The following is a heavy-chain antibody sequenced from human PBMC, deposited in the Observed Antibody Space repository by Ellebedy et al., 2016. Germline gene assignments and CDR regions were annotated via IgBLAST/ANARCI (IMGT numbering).Heavy chain of an antibody. Sequence: GESLKISCAASGFTFSSHWMHWVRQVPGKGLVWVSRISTDGSSTTYADSVKGRFTISRDSSKDTLYLQMSSLRAEDTAVYYCAKNAYGSGSHFYLDYWGQGALVTVSS. D-gene: IGHD3-10*01. CDR3: AKNAYGSGSHFYLDY. V-gene: IGHV3-74*01. J-gene: IGHJ4*02. CDR1: GFTFSSHW. CDR2: ISTDGSST.